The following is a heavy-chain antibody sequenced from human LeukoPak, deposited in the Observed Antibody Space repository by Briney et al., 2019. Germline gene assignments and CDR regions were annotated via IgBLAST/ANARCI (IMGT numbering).Heavy chain of an antibody. CDR2: IIPIFGTA. D-gene: IGHD5-24*01. J-gene: IGHJ4*02. V-gene: IGHV1-69*13. CDR3: ARTGLRDGYNNFDY. CDR1: GGTFSSYA. Sequence: ASVKVSCKASGGTFSSYAISWVRQAPGHGLEWMGGIIPIFGTANYAQKFQGRVTITADESTSTAYMELSSLRSEDTAVYYCARTGLRDGYNNFDYWGQGTLVTVSS.